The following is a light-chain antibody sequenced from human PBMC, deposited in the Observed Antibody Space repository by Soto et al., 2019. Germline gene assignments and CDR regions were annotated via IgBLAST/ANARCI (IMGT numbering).Light chain of an antibody. CDR3: QLWDGSSDHYV. J-gene: IGLJ1*01. Sequence: SYELTQPPSVSVAPGQTARITCGGNNIGRKSVHWSQQKPGQAPVLVVCDDSDRPSGGPERLSGSNSGNTATLTINRVEAGDEADYYCQLWDGSSDHYVFGTGTKVTVL. V-gene: IGLV3-21*02. CDR2: DDS. CDR1: NIGRKS.